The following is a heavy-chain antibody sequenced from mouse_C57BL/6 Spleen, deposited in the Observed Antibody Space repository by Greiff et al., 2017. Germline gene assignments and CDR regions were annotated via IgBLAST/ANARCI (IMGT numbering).Heavy chain of an antibody. Sequence: VQLQQSGPELVKPGASVKISCKASGYAFSSSWMNWVKQRPGRGLEWIGRIYPGDGGTNYNGKFKGKATLTADKPSSTAYMQLSSLTSEDSAVYVCAKITTVVAEGWYFDVWGTGTTVTVSS. J-gene: IGHJ1*03. D-gene: IGHD1-1*01. CDR2: IYPGDGGT. V-gene: IGHV1-82*01. CDR3: AKITTVVAEGWYFDV. CDR1: GYAFSSSW.